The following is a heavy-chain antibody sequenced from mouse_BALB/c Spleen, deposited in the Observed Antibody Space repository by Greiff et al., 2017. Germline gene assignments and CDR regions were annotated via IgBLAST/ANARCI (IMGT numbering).Heavy chain of an antibody. CDR3: ARGAYYGSSSYYFDY. J-gene: IGHJ2*01. Sequence: EVMLVESGGGLVQPGGSRKLSCAASGFTFSSFGMHWVRQAPEKGLEWVAYISSGSSTIYYADTVKGRFTISRDNPKNTLFLQMTSLRSEDTAMYYCARGAYYGSSSYYFDYWGQGTTLTVSS. D-gene: IGHD1-1*01. CDR1: GFTFSSFG. V-gene: IGHV5-17*02. CDR2: ISSGSSTI.